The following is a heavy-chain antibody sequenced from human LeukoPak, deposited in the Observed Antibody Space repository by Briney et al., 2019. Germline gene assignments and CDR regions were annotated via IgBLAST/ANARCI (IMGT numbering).Heavy chain of an antibody. V-gene: IGHV1-8*02. D-gene: IGHD3-10*01. J-gene: IGHJ6*02. CDR2: MNPNSGNT. CDR3: ARAGWFGESPYYYYYGMDV. CDR1: GGTFSSYA. Sequence: ASVKVSCKASGGTFSSYAISWVRQATGQGLEWMGWMNPNSGNTGYAQKFQGRVTMTRNTSISTAYMELSSLRSEDTAVYYCARAGWFGESPYYYYYGMDVWGQGTTVTVSS.